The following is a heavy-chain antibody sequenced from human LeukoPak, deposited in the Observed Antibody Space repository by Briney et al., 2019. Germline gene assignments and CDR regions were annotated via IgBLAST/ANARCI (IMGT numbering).Heavy chain of an antibody. CDR1: GFTFSDYY. V-gene: IGHV3-11*05. Sequence: SGGSLRLSCAASGFTFSDYYMSWIRQAPGKGLEWVSYISSGSGYTNYADSVKGRFTISRDKAKNSLYLQMNSLRAEDTAVYYCARDRRGYDSSYFDYWGQGTLVTVSS. CDR2: ISSGSGYT. D-gene: IGHD5-12*01. CDR3: ARDRRGYDSSYFDY. J-gene: IGHJ4*02.